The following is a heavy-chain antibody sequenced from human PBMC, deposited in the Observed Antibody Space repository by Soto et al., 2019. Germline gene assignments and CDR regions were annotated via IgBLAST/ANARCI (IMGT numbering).Heavy chain of an antibody. CDR1: GSSLSSAPSY. J-gene: IGHJ6*02. CDR3: ASSSTSLGMDV. Sequence: PSETLSLTCTPSGSSLSSAPSYSSRARQHPGKGLEWIGYIYYSGSTYYNPSLKSRVTISVDTSKTQFSLKLSSVTAADTAVYYCASSSTSLGMDVWGQGTTVTVSS. CDR2: IYYSGST. V-gene: IGHV4-31*03. D-gene: IGHD2-2*01.